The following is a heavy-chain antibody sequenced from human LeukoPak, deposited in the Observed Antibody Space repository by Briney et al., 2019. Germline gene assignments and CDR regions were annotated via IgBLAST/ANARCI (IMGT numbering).Heavy chain of an antibody. J-gene: IGHJ6*03. Sequence: SETLSLTCTVSGGSISSYYWSWIRQPPGKGLEWIGYIYDSGSTNYNPSLKIRVTISVDPSKKQFSLKLSSVTAADTAVYYCAREIRGSSRYMDVWGKGTTVTVSS. CDR1: GGSISSYY. D-gene: IGHD6-13*01. CDR2: IYDSGST. CDR3: AREIRGSSRYMDV. V-gene: IGHV4-59*01.